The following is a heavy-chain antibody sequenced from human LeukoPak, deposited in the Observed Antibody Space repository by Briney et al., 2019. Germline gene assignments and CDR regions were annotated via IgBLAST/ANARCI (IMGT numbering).Heavy chain of an antibody. CDR1: GFTFSSYS. D-gene: IGHD3-16*01. CDR3: ARDLLGVYDI. J-gene: IGHJ3*02. CDR2: ISSSSSTI. V-gene: IGHV3-48*01. Sequence: TGGSLRLSCAASGFTFSSYSMNWVRQAPGKGLEWVSYISSSSSTIYYADSVKGRFTISRDNAKNSLYLQMNSLRAEDTAVYYCARDLLGVYDIWGQGTMVTVSS.